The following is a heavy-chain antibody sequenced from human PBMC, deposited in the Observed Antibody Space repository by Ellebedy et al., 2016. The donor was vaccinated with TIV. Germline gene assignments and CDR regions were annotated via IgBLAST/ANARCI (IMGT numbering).Heavy chain of an antibody. V-gene: IGHV3-7*03. CDR1: GFTFNNYW. D-gene: IGHD3-9*01. CDR2: IKYDGSEK. CDR3: ARATGPASFDI. J-gene: IGHJ3*02. Sequence: GESLKISCRGPGFTFNNYWISWVRQALGKGLEWVANIKYDGSEKYFVASVKGRFSISRDNVKSSLSLEMDNLRADDTAVYYCARATGPASFDIWGQGTLVTVSS.